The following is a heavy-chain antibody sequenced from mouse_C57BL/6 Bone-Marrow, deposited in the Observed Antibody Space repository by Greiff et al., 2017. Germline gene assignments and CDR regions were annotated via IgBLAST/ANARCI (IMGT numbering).Heavy chain of an antibody. CDR2: IYPRSGNT. CDR3: ARGGLWYFDV. Sequence: VKLMESGAELARPGASVKLSCKASGYTFTSYGISWVKQRTGQGLEWIGEIYPRSGNTYYNEKFKGKATLTADKSSSTAYMALRSLTSEDSAVYFCARGGLWYFDVWGTGTTVTVSS. J-gene: IGHJ1*03. CDR1: GYTFTSYG. V-gene: IGHV1-81*01.